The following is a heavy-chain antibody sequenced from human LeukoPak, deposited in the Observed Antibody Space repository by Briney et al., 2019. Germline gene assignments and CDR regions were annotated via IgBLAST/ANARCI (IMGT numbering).Heavy chain of an antibody. CDR1: GFIFSSYA. D-gene: IGHD3-16*01. V-gene: IGHV3-23*01. CDR2: INGSGNTT. Sequence: GGSLRLSCTASGFIFSSYAMSWVRQAPGKGLEWVSTINGSGNTTYYADSVKGRFTISRDNSKNTLYRQMNSLRAEDTAVYYCASGGHLDWWGQGALVTVAS. CDR3: ASGGHLDW. J-gene: IGHJ4*02.